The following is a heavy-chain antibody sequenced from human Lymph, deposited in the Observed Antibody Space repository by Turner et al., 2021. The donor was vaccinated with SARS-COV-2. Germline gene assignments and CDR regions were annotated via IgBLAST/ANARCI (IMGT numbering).Heavy chain of an antibody. CDR1: GYTFTGYS. V-gene: IGHV1-2*02. J-gene: IGHJ4*02. D-gene: IGHD3-10*01. Sequence: QVQLDQSGAVVKKPGASVTVSCKASGYTFTGYSMHWVRQAPGQGLGWMGWINPNSGGTNYPQKFQGRVTMTRDTSISRAYMELSRLRSDDTAVYYCARSRDLQSMIRGVDPFDYWGQGTLVTVSS. CDR3: ARSRDLQSMIRGVDPFDY. CDR2: INPNSGGT.